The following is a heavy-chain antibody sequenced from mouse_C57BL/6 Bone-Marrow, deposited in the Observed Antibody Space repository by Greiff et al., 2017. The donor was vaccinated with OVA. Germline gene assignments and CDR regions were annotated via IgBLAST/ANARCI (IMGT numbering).Heavy chain of an antibody. CDR3: ANNNVSSYAMDH. CDR1: GFSLTSYG. J-gene: IGHJ4*01. V-gene: IGHV2-9*01. D-gene: IGHD1-1*01. Sequence: VHLVESGPGLVAPSQSLSITCTVSGFSLTSYGVDWVRQPPGKGLEWLGVIWGGGSTNYNSALMSRLSISKDNSKSQVFLKMNSQQTDDTAMDECANNNVSSYAMDHWGKGTSVTVSS. CDR2: IWGGGST.